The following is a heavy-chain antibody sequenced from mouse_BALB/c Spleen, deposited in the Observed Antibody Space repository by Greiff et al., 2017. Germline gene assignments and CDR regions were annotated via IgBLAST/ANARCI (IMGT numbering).Heavy chain of an antibody. D-gene: IGHD2-14*01. CDR3: ARHSYYRYEND. CDR1: GFAFSSYD. CDR2: ISSGGGST. Sequence: EVLLVESGGGLVKPGGSLKLSCAASGFAFSSYDMSWVRQTPEKRLEWVAYISSGGGSTYYPDTVKGRFTISRDNAKNTLYLQMSSLTSEDTAMYYCARHSYYRYENDWGQGTTLTVSS. J-gene: IGHJ2*01. V-gene: IGHV5-12-1*01.